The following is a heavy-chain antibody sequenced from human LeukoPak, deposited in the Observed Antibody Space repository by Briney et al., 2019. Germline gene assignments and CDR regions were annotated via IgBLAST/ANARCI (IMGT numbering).Heavy chain of an antibody. CDR3: ARAHSSSWYMDY. V-gene: IGHV4-61*05. J-gene: IGHJ4*02. CDR1: GGSISSRNYY. CDR2: IYYSGST. Sequence: SETLSLTCTVSGGSISSRNYYWGWIRQPPGKGLEWIGYIYYSGSTNYNPSLKSRVTISVDTSENQLSLKLSSVTAADTAVYYCARAHSSSWYMDYWGQGTLVTVSS. D-gene: IGHD6-13*01.